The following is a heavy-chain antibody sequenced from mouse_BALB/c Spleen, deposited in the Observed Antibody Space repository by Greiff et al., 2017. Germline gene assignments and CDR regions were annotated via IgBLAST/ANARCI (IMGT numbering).Heavy chain of an antibody. CDR3: ARWDYGSSLWYFDV. V-gene: IGHV3-8*02. D-gene: IGHD1-1*01. J-gene: IGHJ1*01. CDR2: ISYSGST. CDR1: GDSITSCY. Sequence: EVQLVESGPSLVKPSQTLSLTCSVTGDSITSCYWNWIRKFPGNKLEYMGYISYSGSTYYNPSLKSRISITRDTSKNQYYLQLNSVTTEDTATYYCARWDYGSSLWYFDVWGAGTTVTVSS.